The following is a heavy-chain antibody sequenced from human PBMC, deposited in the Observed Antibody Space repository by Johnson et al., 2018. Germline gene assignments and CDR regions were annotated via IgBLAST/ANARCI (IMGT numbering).Heavy chain of an antibody. J-gene: IGHJ3*02. Sequence: QVQLQESGPGLVKPSETLSLTCTVSGDSISSYYWSWIRQPPGKGLEWIAFIYYNGDTSYNPSLKSRVPISLDTSKNHFSLKLSSVTAAEPAVYYCAREWRAFDIWGQGTMVTVSS. CDR1: GDSISSYY. V-gene: IGHV4-59*01. CDR2: IYYNGDT. D-gene: IGHD3-3*01. CDR3: AREWRAFDI.